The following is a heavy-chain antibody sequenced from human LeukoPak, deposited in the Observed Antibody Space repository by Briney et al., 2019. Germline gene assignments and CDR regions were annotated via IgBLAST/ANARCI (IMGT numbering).Heavy chain of an antibody. CDR3: ARTFIAARVFSGSSEYYFDY. Sequence: SETLSLTCTVSGGSISSYYWSWIRQPPGKGLEWIGEINHSGSTNYNPSLKSRVTISVDTSKNQFSLKLSSVTAADTAVYYCARTFIAARVFSGSSEYYFDYWGQGTLVTVSS. V-gene: IGHV4-34*01. J-gene: IGHJ4*02. CDR2: INHSGST. D-gene: IGHD6-6*01. CDR1: GGSISSYY.